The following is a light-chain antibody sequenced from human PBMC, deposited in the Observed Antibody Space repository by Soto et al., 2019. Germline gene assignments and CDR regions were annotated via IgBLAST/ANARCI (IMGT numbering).Light chain of an antibody. J-gene: IGKJ5*01. CDR2: GAS. Sequence: EIVLTQSPGTLSLSPGERATLSCRASQSVSSSYLAWYQQKPGQAPRLLIYGASSRATGIPDRFSGSGSGTDFTLTISRLEPEDFAVYDCQQYGSSLSITLGQGTRLEIK. V-gene: IGKV3-20*01. CDR1: QSVSSSY. CDR3: QQYGSSLSIT.